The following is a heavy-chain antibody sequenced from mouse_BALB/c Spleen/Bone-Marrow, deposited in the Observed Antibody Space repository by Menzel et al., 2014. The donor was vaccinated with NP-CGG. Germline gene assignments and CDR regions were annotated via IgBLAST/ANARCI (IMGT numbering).Heavy chain of an antibody. CDR1: GYAFGSYW. CDR2: IYPGDGET. CDR3: AKVTTGFAY. J-gene: IGHJ3*01. V-gene: IGHV1-80*01. D-gene: IGHD2-2*01. Sequence: VQLQQSGAELVRPGSSVKISCKASGYAFGSYWMTWAKQRPGQGLEWIGQIYPGDGETNYNGKFKGKATLTADKSSSTAYMQLSGLTSEDSAVYFCAKVTTGFAYWGQGTLVTVSA.